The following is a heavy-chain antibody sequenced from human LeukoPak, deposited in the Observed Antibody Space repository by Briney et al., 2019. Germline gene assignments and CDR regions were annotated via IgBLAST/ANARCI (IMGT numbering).Heavy chain of an antibody. D-gene: IGHD6-13*01. J-gene: IGHJ4*02. CDR3: ARVEATYSSSWYFSL. CDR1: GGSISSYY. Sequence: SETLSLTCTVSGGSISSYYWSWIRQPPGKGLEWIGYIYYSGSTNYNPSLKSRVTISVDTSKNQFSLKLSSVTAADTAVYYCARVEATYSSSWYFSLWGQGTLVTVSS. CDR2: IYYSGST. V-gene: IGHV4-59*01.